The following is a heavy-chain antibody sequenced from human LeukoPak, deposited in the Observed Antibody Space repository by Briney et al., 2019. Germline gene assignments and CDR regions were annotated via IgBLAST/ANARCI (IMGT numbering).Heavy chain of an antibody. CDR2: ISSSGSTI. Sequence: GGSLRLSCAASGFTFSDYYMSWIRQAPGKGLEWVSYISSSGSTIYYADSVKGRFTISRDNAKNSLYLQMNSLRAEDTAVYYCARDRMVTSYYYYSMDVWGQGTTVTVSS. V-gene: IGHV3-11*01. D-gene: IGHD5-18*01. CDR1: GFTFSDYY. J-gene: IGHJ6*02. CDR3: ARDRMVTSYYYYSMDV.